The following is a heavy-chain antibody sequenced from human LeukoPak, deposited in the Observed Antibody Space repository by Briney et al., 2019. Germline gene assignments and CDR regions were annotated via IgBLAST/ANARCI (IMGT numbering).Heavy chain of an antibody. CDR3: ARDPYDF. Sequence: GGSLRLSCAGSGFTFNNYWMSWVRQAPGKGLEWVANIKQDGSEKYYVESVRGRFTISRDNGKNSLYLQMNSLRAEDTAVYYCARDPYDFWGKGTTVTVSS. CDR2: IKQDGSEK. V-gene: IGHV3-7*01. CDR1: GFTFNNYW. D-gene: IGHD3-3*01. J-gene: IGHJ6*04.